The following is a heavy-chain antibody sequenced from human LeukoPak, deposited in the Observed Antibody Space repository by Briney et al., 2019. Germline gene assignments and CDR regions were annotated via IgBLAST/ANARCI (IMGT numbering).Heavy chain of an antibody. Sequence: GGSLRLSCAASGFTFSSYGMHWVRQAPGKGLEWVSGISWNSGSIGYADSVKGRFTISRDNAKNSLYLQMNSLRAEDTALYYCAKDSIAAAGNGVDYWGQGTLVTVSS. CDR3: AKDSIAAAGNGVDY. V-gene: IGHV3-9*01. D-gene: IGHD6-13*01. CDR2: ISWNSGSI. CDR1: GFTFSSYG. J-gene: IGHJ4*02.